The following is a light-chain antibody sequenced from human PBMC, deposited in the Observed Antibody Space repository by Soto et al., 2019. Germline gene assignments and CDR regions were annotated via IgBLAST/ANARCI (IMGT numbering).Light chain of an antibody. CDR3: QQANGDPWT. CDR1: HDVRSW. CDR2: GAS. J-gene: IGKJ1*01. Sequence: DIQMTQSPSSVSASVGDRVTISCRASHDVRSWLDWYQQKPGKAPNLLIYGASTLQSGVPSRFSGSGSGTDFTLSISCLQPEDFATYYFQQANGDPWTFGQGTKVELK. V-gene: IGKV1-12*01.